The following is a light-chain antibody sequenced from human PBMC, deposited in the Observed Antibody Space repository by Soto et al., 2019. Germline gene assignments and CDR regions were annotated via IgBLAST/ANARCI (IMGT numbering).Light chain of an antibody. CDR1: XXXVGFYSY. Sequence: QSALTQPASVSESPGQSITISXXGTXXXVGFYSYVSWYQHHPGNAPKLLIYDVANRPSGVSNRFSGSKSDNTAYLSISGLQAEDEADYYCSSYTRSGTPVFGGGTKLTVL. CDR2: DVA. J-gene: IGLJ3*02. CDR3: SSYTRSGTPV. V-gene: IGLV2-14*03.